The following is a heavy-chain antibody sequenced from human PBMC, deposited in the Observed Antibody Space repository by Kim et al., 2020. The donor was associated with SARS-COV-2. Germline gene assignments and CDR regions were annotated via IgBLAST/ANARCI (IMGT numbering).Heavy chain of an antibody. Sequence: KFQGRVTITRDTSASTAYMELSSLRSEDTAVYYCARGEGAAAYFDYWGQGTLVTVSS. CDR3: ARGEGAAAYFDY. J-gene: IGHJ4*02. V-gene: IGHV1-3*01. D-gene: IGHD2-2*01.